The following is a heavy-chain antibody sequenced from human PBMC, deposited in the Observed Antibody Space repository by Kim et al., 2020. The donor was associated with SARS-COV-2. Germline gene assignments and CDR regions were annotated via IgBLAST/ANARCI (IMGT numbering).Heavy chain of an antibody. CDR3: ATVTTPNDH. D-gene: IGHD4-17*01. Sequence: GGSLRLSCAASGYNFSGFSMHWVRQTPGKGLQWLAVTLKDGSQFYTASVEGRFIVSRDNSKSISYLEIKSLRPEDTAVYFCATVTTPNDHWGQGTLVAVSP. V-gene: IGHV3-30*04. J-gene: IGHJ4*02. CDR1: GYNFSGFS. CDR2: TLKDGSQ.